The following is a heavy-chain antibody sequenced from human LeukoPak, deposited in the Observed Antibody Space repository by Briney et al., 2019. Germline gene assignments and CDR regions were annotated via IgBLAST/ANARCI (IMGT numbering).Heavy chain of an antibody. V-gene: IGHV3-7*05. J-gene: IGHJ4*02. CDR1: GFTFSSYA. D-gene: IGHD4-23*01. CDR3: AANGGPFDF. CDR2: IKQEGSEK. Sequence: PGGSLRLPCAASGFTFSSYAMSWVRQAPGKGLEFVANIKQEGSEKYYLDSVKGRFTISRDNAKNSLYLQMNGLRAEDTAVYYCAANGGPFDFWGQGTLVTVSA.